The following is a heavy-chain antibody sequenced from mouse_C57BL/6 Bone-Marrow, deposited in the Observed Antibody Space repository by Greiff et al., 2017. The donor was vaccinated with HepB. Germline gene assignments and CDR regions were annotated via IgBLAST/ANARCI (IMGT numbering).Heavy chain of an antibody. V-gene: IGHV14-4*01. CDR3: TTDYYGSSYVGY. CDR1: GFNIKDDY. CDR2: IDPENGDT. J-gene: IGHJ2*01. D-gene: IGHD1-1*01. Sequence: EVKLMESGAELVRPGASVKLSCTASGFNIKDDYMHWVKQRPEQGLEWIGWIDPENGDTEYASKFQGKATITADTSSNTAYLQLSSLTSEDTAVYYCTTDYYGSSYVGYWGQGTTLTVSS.